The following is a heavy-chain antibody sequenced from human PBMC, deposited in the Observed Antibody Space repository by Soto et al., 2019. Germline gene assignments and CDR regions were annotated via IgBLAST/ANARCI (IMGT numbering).Heavy chain of an antibody. CDR1: GYTFTSYA. CDR2: INAGNGNT. V-gene: IGHV1-3*01. D-gene: IGHD2-2*01. Sequence: ASVKVSCKASGYTFTSYAMHWVRQAPGQRLEWMGWINAGNGNTKYSQKFQGRVTITRDTSASTAYMELSSLRSEDTAVYYCARDIVVVPAAPFLTIYYYYGMDVWGQGTTVTVSS. CDR3: ARDIVVVPAAPFLTIYYYYGMDV. J-gene: IGHJ6*02.